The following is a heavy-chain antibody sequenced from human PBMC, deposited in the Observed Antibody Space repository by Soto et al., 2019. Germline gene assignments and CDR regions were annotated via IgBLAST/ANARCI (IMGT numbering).Heavy chain of an antibody. CDR3: AREGIVEPYYYYYMDV. D-gene: IGHD2-15*01. Sequence: QVQLVQSGAEVKKPGASVKVSCKASGYTFTSYDINWVRQATGQGLEWMGWMNPNSGNTGYAQKFQGRVNMTRNTSISTAYMELSSLRSEDTAVYYCAREGIVEPYYYYYMDVWGKGTTVTVSS. CDR1: GYTFTSYD. J-gene: IGHJ6*03. V-gene: IGHV1-8*01. CDR2: MNPNSGNT.